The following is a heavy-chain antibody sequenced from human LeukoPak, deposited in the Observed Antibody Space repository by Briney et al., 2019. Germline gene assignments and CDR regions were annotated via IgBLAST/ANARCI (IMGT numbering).Heavy chain of an antibody. V-gene: IGHV4-59*01. Sequence: PSETLSLTCTVSGGSISSYYWSWIRQPPGKGLEWIGYIYHSGSTNYNPSLKSRVTISVDTSKNQFSLKLSSVTAAGTAVYYCAKDDGSRSYSVYWGQGTLVTVSS. CDR1: GGSISSYY. CDR3: AKDDGSRSYSVY. J-gene: IGHJ4*02. CDR2: IYHSGST. D-gene: IGHD1-26*01.